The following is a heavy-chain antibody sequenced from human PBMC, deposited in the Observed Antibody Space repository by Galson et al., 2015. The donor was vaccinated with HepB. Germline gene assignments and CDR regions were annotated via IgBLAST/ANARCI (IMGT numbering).Heavy chain of an antibody. CDR1: GYNFTTYW. CDR2: IFPADSDT. CDR3: ARRHATTTDYGMDV. V-gene: IGHV5-51*07. D-gene: IGHD1-1*01. Sequence: QSGAEVKKPGESLKISCKSSGYNFTTYWIGWVHQMPGKGLEWMGIIFPADSDTRYSPSFQGQVTISADKSISTAYLQWISLRASDSAMYYCARRHATTTDYGMDVWGQGTTVTVSS. J-gene: IGHJ6*02.